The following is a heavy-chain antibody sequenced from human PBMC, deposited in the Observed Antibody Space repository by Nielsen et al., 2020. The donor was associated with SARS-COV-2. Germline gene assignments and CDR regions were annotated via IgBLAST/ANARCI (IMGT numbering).Heavy chain of an antibody. CDR3: ARGGDTSLVPHFNGLDV. Sequence: SVKVSCKASDYSFTTFGIHWVRQTPGQGLEWMGWISTHNGHTAYAQNLQGRVTMTTDTSTSTAYVELRSLSSDDTAVYYCARGGDTSLVPHFNGLDVWGQGTTVTVSS. CDR1: DYSFTTFG. D-gene: IGHD5-18*01. V-gene: IGHV1-18*01. CDR2: ISTHNGHT. J-gene: IGHJ6*02.